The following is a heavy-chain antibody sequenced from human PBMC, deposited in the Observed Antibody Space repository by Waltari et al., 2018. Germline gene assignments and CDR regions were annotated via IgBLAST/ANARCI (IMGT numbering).Heavy chain of an antibody. CDR3: ARHQRDITSYSGGPDY. J-gene: IGHJ4*02. CDR2: SYPGNGDT. V-gene: IGHV5-51*01. D-gene: IGHD2-15*01. Sequence: EVQLVQSGAEVKKPGESLKISCKGSGYSFTSYWIGWVRQMPGKGLEWMGISYPGNGDTKYSPSVQGQVTISADKSISTAYLQWSSLKASDTAMYYCARHQRDITSYSGGPDYWGQGTLVTVSS. CDR1: GYSFTSYW.